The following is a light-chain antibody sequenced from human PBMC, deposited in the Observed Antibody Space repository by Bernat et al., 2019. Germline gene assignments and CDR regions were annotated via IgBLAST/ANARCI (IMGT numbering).Light chain of an antibody. J-gene: IGKJ1*01. V-gene: IGKV5-2*01. Sequence: ETTLRQSPAFISATPGDKVTISCNASRNIDDDLNWYQQKAGEAPLFLYPGGPGIPERFSGSGYGTDFTLTIDKIQSEDAAFYFCLQHDNLPLTFGQGTTVEIK. CDR1: RNIDDD. CDR3: LQHDNLPLT.